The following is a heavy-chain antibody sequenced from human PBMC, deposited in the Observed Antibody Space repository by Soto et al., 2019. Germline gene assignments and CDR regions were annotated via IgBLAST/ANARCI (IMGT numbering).Heavy chain of an antibody. CDR2: IYYSGST. V-gene: IGHV4-39*01. CDR3: ARHPDSDRGWYPLNYYYGMDV. CDR1: GGSISSSSYF. J-gene: IGHJ6*02. Sequence: EPLSLTCTVPGGSISSSSYFWGWIRQPPGKGLEWIGSIYYSGSTYYNPSLKSRVTISVDTSKNQFSLKLSSVTAADTAVYYCARHPDSDRGWYPLNYYYGMDVWGQGTTVTVSS. D-gene: IGHD6-19*01.